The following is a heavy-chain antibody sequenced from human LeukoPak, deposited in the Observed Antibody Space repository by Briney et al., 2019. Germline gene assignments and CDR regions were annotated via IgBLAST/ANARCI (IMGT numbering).Heavy chain of an antibody. J-gene: IGHJ5*02. CDR2: IYYSGST. Sequence: PSETLSLTCTVSGGSISSSSYYWGWIRQPPGKGLEWIGSIYYSGSTYYNPSLKSRVTISVDTSKNQFSLKLSSVTAADTAVYYCAIQYYDFWSGFPNWFGPWGQGTLVTVSS. CDR1: GGSISSSSYY. V-gene: IGHV4-39*01. CDR3: AIQYYDFWSGFPNWFGP. D-gene: IGHD3-3*01.